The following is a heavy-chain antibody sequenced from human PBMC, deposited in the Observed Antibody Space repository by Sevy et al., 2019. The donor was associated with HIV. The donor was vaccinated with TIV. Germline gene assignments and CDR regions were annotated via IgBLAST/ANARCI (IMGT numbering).Heavy chain of an antibody. CDR3: AQGSIAAPGIFDY. D-gene: IGHD6-13*01. Sequence: GGSLRLSCAASGFTFSKYAMTWVRQAPGKGLEWVSTISVSAETYYADAVKGGFAISGDNSKNTLYLQFNSLGADDTAVYYCAQGSIAAPGIFDYWGQGTLVTVSS. CDR2: ISVSAET. V-gene: IGHV3-23*01. CDR1: GFTFSKYA. J-gene: IGHJ4*02.